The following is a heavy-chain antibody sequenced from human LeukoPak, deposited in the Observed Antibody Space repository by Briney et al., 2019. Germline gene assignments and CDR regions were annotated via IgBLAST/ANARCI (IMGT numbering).Heavy chain of an antibody. D-gene: IGHD6-13*01. V-gene: IGHV4-34*01. CDR2: INHSGST. CDR1: GGSFSGYY. CDR3: ARHLAAAGPFDY. J-gene: IGHJ4*02. Sequence: SETLSLTCAVYGGSFSGYYWSWIRQPPGKGLEWIGEINHSGSTNYNPSLKSRVTISVDTSKNQFSLKLSSVTAADTAVYYCARHLAAAGPFDYWGQGTLVTVSS.